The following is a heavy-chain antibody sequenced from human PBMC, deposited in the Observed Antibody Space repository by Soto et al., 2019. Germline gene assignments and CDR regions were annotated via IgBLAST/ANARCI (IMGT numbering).Heavy chain of an antibody. CDR3: AREHFLHLVAGNFDY. Sequence: QVQLVQSGAEVKKPGSSVKVSCKASGGTFSSYAISWVRQAPGQGLEWMGGVIPIFGTANYAQKFQGRVTITADEYTSTAYMELSSLRSEDTAVYYCAREHFLHLVAGNFDYWGQGTLVTVSS. J-gene: IGHJ4*02. V-gene: IGHV1-69*01. CDR1: GGTFSSYA. D-gene: IGHD6-19*01. CDR2: VIPIFGTA.